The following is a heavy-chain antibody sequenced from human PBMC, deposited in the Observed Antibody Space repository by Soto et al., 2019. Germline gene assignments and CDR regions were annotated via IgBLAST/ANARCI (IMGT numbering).Heavy chain of an antibody. CDR2: IYYSGST. V-gene: IGHV4-39*01. CDR1: GGSISSSSYY. CDR3: ERLSDYGDYGIVLDY. D-gene: IGHD4-17*01. Sequence: PSETLSLTCTVSGGSISSSSYYWGWIRQPPGKGLEWIGSIYYSGSTYYNPSLKSRVTISVDTSKNQFSLKLSSVTAADTAVYYCERLSDYGDYGIVLDYWGQGTLVTVSS. J-gene: IGHJ4*02.